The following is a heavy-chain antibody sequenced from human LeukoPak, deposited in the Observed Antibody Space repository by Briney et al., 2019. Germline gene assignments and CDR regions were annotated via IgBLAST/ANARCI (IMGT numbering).Heavy chain of an antibody. CDR2: INPNSGGT. CDR1: GYTFTVYY. CDR3: ARSHNWNYVYWFDP. V-gene: IGHV1-2*02. Sequence: ASVKVSCKASGYTFTVYYMHWVRQAPGQGLEWMGWINPNSGGTNYAQKFRGRVTMTRDTSISTAYMELSRLRSDDTAVYYCARSHNWNYVYWFDPWGQGTLVTVSS. D-gene: IGHD1-7*01. J-gene: IGHJ5*02.